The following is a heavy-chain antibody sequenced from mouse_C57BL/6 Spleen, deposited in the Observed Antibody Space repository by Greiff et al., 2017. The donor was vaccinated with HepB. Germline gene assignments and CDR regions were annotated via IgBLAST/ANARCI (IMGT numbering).Heavy chain of an antibody. D-gene: IGHD1-1*01. CDR3: TTKYYYGSSGY. CDR1: GFNIKDDY. CDR2: IDPENGDT. Sequence: EVQLQQSGAELVRPGASVKLSCTASGFNIKDDYMHWVKQRPEQGLEWIGWIDPENGDTEYASKFQGKATITADTSSNTAYLQLSSLTSEDTAVYYCTTKYYYGSSGYWGQSTTLTVSS. V-gene: IGHV14-4*01. J-gene: IGHJ2*01.